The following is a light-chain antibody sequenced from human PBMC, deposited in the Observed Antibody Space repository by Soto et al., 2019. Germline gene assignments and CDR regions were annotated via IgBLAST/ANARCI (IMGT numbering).Light chain of an antibody. V-gene: IGKV1-12*01. CDR1: QGIGSW. CDR3: QQANSLPLT. CDR2: GAS. J-gene: IGKJ1*01. Sequence: DIQMTQSPSSVSASVGDRVTITCRASQGIGSWLGWYQQKPGKAPKLLIYGASNLERGVPSRFSGSGSGTDFTLTISSLQPEDFATYYCQQANSLPLTFGPGTKVEIK.